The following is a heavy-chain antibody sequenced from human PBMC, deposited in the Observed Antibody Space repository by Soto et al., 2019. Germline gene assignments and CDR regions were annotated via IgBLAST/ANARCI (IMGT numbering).Heavy chain of an antibody. D-gene: IGHD1-26*01. CDR2: IYSDGRT. J-gene: IGHJ4*02. CDR3: AGDRHATSWAIHY. CDR1: EFSVSSNY. V-gene: IGHV3-66*01. Sequence: EVQLVESGGGLVQPGGSLGLSCVASEFSVSSNYMTWVRQAPGKGLEWVSVIYSDGRTFYADSVRGKFTISRDNSKSTVYLQMISLGVEDTAMYYCAGDRHATSWAIHYWGQGTLVTVSS.